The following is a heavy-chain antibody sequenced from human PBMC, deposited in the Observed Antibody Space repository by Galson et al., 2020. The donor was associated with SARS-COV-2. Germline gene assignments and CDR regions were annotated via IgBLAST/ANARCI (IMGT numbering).Heavy chain of an antibody. Sequence: SETLSLTCTVSGAYISSNDFYWTWIRQHPGKGLEWIGRIYYSGSSYYNPSLKSRLTISLDTSTNQFSMRQTSVTAADTAVYYCARVRRITSSSRCVDFWGQGILVTVSS. J-gene: IGHJ4*02. CDR2: IYYSGSS. CDR3: ARVRRITSSSRCVDF. V-gene: IGHV4-31*03. CDR1: GAYISSNDFY. D-gene: IGHD6-6*01.